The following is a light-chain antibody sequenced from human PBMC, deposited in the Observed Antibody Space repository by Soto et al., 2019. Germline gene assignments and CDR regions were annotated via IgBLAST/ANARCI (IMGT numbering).Light chain of an antibody. V-gene: IGKV3-20*01. CDR2: GAS. CDR3: QQYGSSPIT. J-gene: IGKJ5*01. CDR1: QSVINNY. Sequence: ETVLTQSPGTLSLSPGERGTLPCRASQSVINNYLAWYQQKPGQAPRLLIYGASSRATGIPERFSGSGSGTEFTLTISRLAPEDFAVYYCQQYGSSPITFGQGTRLEIK.